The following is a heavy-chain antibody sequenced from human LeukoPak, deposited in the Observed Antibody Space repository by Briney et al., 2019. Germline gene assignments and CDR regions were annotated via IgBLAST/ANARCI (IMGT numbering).Heavy chain of an antibody. Sequence: GASVKVSCKASGYTFTSYGISWVRQAPGQGLEWMGWISAYNGNTNYAQKLQGRVTMTTDTSTSTAYMELRSLRSDDTAVYYCARDSSSGAPVSWFDPWGQGTLVTVSS. CDR2: ISAYNGNT. CDR1: GYTFTSYG. D-gene: IGHD6-19*01. CDR3: ARDSSSGAPVSWFDP. J-gene: IGHJ5*02. V-gene: IGHV1-18*01.